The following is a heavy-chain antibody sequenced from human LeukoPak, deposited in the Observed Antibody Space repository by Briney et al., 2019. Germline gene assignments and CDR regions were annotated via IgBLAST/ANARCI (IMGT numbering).Heavy chain of an antibody. CDR2: IYSGGST. CDR3: ARDVSSGYDPGYFGY. J-gene: IGHJ4*02. Sequence: PGGSLRLSCAASGFTVSSNYMSWVRQAPGKGLEWVSVIYSGGSTYYADSVEGRFTISRDNSQNTLYLQLYNLRAEDTAVYDCARDVSSGYDPGYFGYRGKVTLVTVSS. V-gene: IGHV3-53*01. CDR1: GFTVSSNY. D-gene: IGHD5-12*01.